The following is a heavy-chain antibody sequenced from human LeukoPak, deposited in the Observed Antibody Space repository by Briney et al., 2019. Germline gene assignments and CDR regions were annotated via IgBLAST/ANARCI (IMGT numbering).Heavy chain of an antibody. CDR3: TRDPLRLGELLLGFDY. J-gene: IGHJ4*02. CDR2: IRSKAYGGTT. Sequence: GGSLRLSCTASGFTFGDYAMSWFRQAPGKGLEWVGFIRSKAYGGTTEYAASVKGRFTISRDDSKSIAYLQMNSLKTEDTAVYYCTRDPLRLGELLLGFDYWGQGTLVTVSS. D-gene: IGHD3-16*02. V-gene: IGHV3-49*03. CDR1: GFTFGDYA.